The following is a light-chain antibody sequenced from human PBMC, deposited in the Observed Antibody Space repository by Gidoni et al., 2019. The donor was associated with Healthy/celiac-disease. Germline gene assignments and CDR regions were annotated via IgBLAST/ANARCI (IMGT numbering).Light chain of an antibody. J-gene: IGKJ5*01. CDR1: QGISSA. CDR2: DAS. V-gene: IGKV1D-13*01. Sequence: AIQLTQSTSSLSASVGDRVTITCRASQGISSALAWYQQKPGKAAKLLIYDASSLESGVPSRFSGSGSGTDFTLTISSLQPEDFATYYCQQFNNYPPITFGQGTRLEIK. CDR3: QQFNNYPPIT.